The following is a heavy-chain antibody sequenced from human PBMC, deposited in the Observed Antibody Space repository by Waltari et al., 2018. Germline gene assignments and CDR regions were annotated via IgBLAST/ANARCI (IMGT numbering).Heavy chain of an antibody. J-gene: IGHJ4*02. Sequence: EVQLVESGGGLVKPGGSLRLSCAASGFTFSSYSMNWVRQAPGKGLEWVASISSCCSYIYYADSVKGRFTISRDNAKNSLYLQMNSLRAEDTAVYYCASHTGWKTPGQFDYWGQGTLVTVSS. CDR2: ISSCCSYI. D-gene: IGHD5-18*01. CDR1: GFTFSSYS. CDR3: ASHTGWKTPGQFDY. V-gene: IGHV3-21*01.